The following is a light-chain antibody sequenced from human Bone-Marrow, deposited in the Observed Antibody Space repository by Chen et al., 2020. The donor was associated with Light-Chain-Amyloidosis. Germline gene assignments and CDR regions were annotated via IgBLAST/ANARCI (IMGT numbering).Light chain of an antibody. J-gene: IGLJ2*01. Sequence: SYELTQPPSVSVSPGQTARITCSGDDLPTKYAYWYQQKPGQAPALVIHRDTERPSGLSERFSGSSSETTATLTISGVQAEDEADYHCQSADSSGTYEVIFGGGTKLTVL. CDR3: QSADSSGTYEVI. CDR2: RDT. CDR1: DLPTKY. V-gene: IGLV3-25*03.